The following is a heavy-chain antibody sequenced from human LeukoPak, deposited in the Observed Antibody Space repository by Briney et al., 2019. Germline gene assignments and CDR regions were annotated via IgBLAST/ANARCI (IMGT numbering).Heavy chain of an antibody. V-gene: IGHV3-23*01. Sequence: GGSLRLSCAASEFTFSSYAMSWVRQAPGKGLEWVSAISGSGGSTYYADSVKGRFTISRDKPKNTPYLQMNSLRAEDTAVYYCAKNQLVTVYFDYWGQGTLVTVSS. CDR3: AKNQLVTVYFDY. CDR2: ISGSGGST. D-gene: IGHD6-13*01. CDR1: EFTFSSYA. J-gene: IGHJ4*02.